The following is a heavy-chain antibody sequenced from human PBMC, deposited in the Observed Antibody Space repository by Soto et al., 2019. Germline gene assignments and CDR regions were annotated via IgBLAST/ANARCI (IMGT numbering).Heavy chain of an antibody. CDR2: IIPILGIA. J-gene: IGHJ3*02. Sequence: QVQLVQSGAEVKKPGYSVKVSCKASGGTFSSYTISWVRQAPGQGLEWMGRIIPILGIANYAQKFEGRVTITADKSTNTAYMELSSLRSEDTAVYYCARWNGCNDAFDIWGQGTMVTVSS. CDR1: GGTFSSYT. D-gene: IGHD1-1*01. V-gene: IGHV1-69*02. CDR3: ARWNGCNDAFDI.